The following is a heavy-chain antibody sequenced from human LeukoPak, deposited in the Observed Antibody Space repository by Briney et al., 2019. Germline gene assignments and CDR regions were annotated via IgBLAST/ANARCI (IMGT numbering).Heavy chain of an antibody. CDR2: INPSGGST. Sequence: ASVKVSCKASGGTFSSYAISWVRQAPGQGLEWMGIINPSGGSTSYAQKFQGRVTMTRDTSTSTVYMELSSLRSEDTAVYYCVTIDEGIAVSGSAEYFQHWGQGTLVTVSS. D-gene: IGHD6-19*01. J-gene: IGHJ1*01. CDR3: VTIDEGIAVSGSAEYFQH. V-gene: IGHV1-46*01. CDR1: GGTFSSYA.